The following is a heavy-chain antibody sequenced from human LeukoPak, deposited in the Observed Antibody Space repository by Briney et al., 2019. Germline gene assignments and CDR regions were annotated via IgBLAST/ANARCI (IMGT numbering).Heavy chain of an antibody. D-gene: IGHD2-15*01. CDR1: GFTFSRYN. CDR2: ISTSSSYI. Sequence: GGSLRLSCAASGFTFSRYNMNWVRQAPGKGLEWVSSISTSSSYIYYADSLKGRFTISRHNAKNSLYLQMNSLRAEDTALYHCARVSTVYCSGGSCALDYWGQGTLVTVSS. CDR3: ARVSTVYCSGGSCALDY. V-gene: IGHV3-21*04. J-gene: IGHJ4*02.